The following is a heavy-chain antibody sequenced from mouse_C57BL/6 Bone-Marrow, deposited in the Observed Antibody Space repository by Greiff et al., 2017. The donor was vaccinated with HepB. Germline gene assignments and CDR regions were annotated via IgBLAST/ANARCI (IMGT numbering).Heavy chain of an antibody. J-gene: IGHJ1*03. CDR1: GYTFTDYN. Sequence: EVKLMESGPELVKPGASVKMSCKASGYTFTDYNMHWVKQSHGKSLEWIGYINPNNGGTSYNQKFKGKATLTVNKSSSTAYMELRSLTSEDSAVYYCARRGGHYGSSHWYFDVWGTGTTVTVSS. D-gene: IGHD1-1*01. CDR3: ARRGGHYGSSHWYFDV. CDR2: INPNNGGT. V-gene: IGHV1-22*01.